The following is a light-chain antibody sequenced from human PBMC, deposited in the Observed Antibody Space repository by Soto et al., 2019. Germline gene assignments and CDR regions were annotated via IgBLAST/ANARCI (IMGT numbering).Light chain of an antibody. CDR3: QQRSNWPPWT. Sequence: EVVLTQSPATLSLSPGERATLSCRASQSVDTYLAWYQQKPGQPPRLLIYDASNRATGIPARFSGSGSGTDVNLTITTLEPEDFAVYYCQQRSNWPPWTFGPGTKV. J-gene: IGKJ3*01. V-gene: IGKV3-11*01. CDR2: DAS. CDR1: QSVDTY.